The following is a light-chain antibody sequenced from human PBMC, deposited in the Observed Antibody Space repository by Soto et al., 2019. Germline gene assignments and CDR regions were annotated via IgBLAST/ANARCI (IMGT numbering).Light chain of an antibody. Sequence: QSLHTQPASVSGSRGQSITISCTGTSSDVGSYNLVSWYQHHPGKAPKLMIFEGSKRPSGVSNRFSASKSGTTASLTISGLQAEDEADYYCCSYAGSTTFYVFGGGTKVTVL. CDR2: EGS. V-gene: IGLV2-23*01. CDR3: CSYAGSTTFYV. J-gene: IGLJ1*01. CDR1: SSDVGSYNL.